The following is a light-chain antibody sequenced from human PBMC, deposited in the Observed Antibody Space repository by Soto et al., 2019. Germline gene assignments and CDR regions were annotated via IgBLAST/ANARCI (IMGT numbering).Light chain of an antibody. CDR1: SNDVGAFDY. CDR2: GVF. V-gene: IGLV2-14*01. Sequence: QSVLTQPASVSASPGQSISISCTGTSNDVGAFDYVSWYQQHPGKAPKLIIFGVFNRPSGVSTRFSGSKSGSTASLTISGLQAEDEADYFCSSYTTNNGHVFGGGTKLTVL. J-gene: IGLJ2*01. CDR3: SSYTTNNGHV.